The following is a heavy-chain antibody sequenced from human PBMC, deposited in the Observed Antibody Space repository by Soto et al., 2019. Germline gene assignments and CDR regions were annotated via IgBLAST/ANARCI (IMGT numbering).Heavy chain of an antibody. CDR3: ARDLLWAPYGDYESH. Sequence: PSETLSLTCTVSGGSVSSGNYYWSWIRQPPGKGLEWIGFMYFGGSFNYNPSLTSRATISVETSKNQFSMKLTSVTASDTAVYYCARDLLWAPYGDYESHWGQGTLVTVSS. V-gene: IGHV4-61*01. J-gene: IGHJ4*02. CDR2: MYFGGSF. D-gene: IGHD4-17*01. CDR1: GGSVSSGNYY.